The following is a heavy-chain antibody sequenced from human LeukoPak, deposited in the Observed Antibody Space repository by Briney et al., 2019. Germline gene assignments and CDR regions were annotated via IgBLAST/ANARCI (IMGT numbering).Heavy chain of an antibody. V-gene: IGHV3-33*01. CDR3: ARGGGRYLIHDY. Sequence: GGALRLSCAASGFTFSSYGMHWVRQAPGKGLEWGAVIWYDGSNKYYADSVKGRFTISRDNSKNTLYLHMNSLSAEDTAVYYCARGGGRYLIHDYWGQGTLVTVSS. CDR2: IWYDGSNK. J-gene: IGHJ4*02. CDR1: GFTFSSYG. D-gene: IGHD1-26*01.